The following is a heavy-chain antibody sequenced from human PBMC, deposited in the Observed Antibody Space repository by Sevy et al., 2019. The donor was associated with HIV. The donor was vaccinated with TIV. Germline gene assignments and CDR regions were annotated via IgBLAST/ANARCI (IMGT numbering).Heavy chain of an antibody. V-gene: IGHV3-30-3*01. CDR3: ARGQWLAQTGYYFDY. CDR1: GFTFSSYA. D-gene: IGHD6-19*01. Sequence: GGSLRLSCAASGFTFSSYAMHWVRQAPGKGLEWVAVISYDGSNKYYADSAKGRFTISRDNSKNTLYLQMNSLRAEDTAVYYCARGQWLAQTGYYFDYWGQGTLVTVSS. J-gene: IGHJ4*02. CDR2: ISYDGSNK.